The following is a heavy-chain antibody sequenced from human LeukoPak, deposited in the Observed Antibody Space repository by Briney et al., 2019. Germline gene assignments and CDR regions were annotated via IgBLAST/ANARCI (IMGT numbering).Heavy chain of an antibody. CDR2: VYQSGTT. V-gene: IGHV4-38-2*02. CDR3: ARIFIRNGYSSYFDC. D-gene: IGHD5-18*01. J-gene: IGHJ4*02. CDR1: GFSISSGHY. Sequence: SETLSLTCTVSGFSISSGHYWGWVRQPPGAGLEWVGSVYQSGTTYYNPSLKSRVTTSVDMSKNQFSLRLRPVTAADTAVYYCARIFIRNGYSSYFDCWGQGTLVTVSS.